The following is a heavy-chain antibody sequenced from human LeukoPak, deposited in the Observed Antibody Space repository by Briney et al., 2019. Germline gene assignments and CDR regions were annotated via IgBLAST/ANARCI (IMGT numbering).Heavy chain of an antibody. V-gene: IGHV4-4*07. J-gene: IGHJ6*02. CDR2: IYTSGST. CDR3: AREVVVAARRYYYYGMDV. Sequence: PSETLSLTCTVAGGSISSYYWSWIRQPAGKGLEWIGRIYTSGSTNYNPSLESRVTMSVDTSKNQFSLKLSSVTAADTAVFYCAREVVVAARRYYYYGMDVWGQGTTVTVSS. D-gene: IGHD2-15*01. CDR1: GGSISSYY.